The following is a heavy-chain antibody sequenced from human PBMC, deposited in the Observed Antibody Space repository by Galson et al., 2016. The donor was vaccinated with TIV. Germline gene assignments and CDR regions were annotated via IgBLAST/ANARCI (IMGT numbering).Heavy chain of an antibody. CDR3: ARDVVGATFDR. J-gene: IGHJ4*02. Sequence: SLRLSCATSGFTFNKWRMNWVRQAPGRSLEWVSPISGNSTHTYYADSVKGRFTISRDYGKNSVYLQMSSLRVDDTAVYYCARDVVGATFDRWGQGTLVIVSS. CDR1: GFTFNKWR. V-gene: IGHV3-21*06. CDR2: ISGNSTHT. D-gene: IGHD1-26*01.